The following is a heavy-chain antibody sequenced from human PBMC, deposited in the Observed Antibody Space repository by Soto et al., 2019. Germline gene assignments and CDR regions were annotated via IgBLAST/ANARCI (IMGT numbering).Heavy chain of an antibody. CDR2: IGPNPTNT. Sequence: EVQLLESGGALVQPGGSLRLSCAASGLPFSATGILWVRQPPGGGLQWVSGIGPNPTNTKYTDSVKGRFTISRDNSKSTVFLQMTNLRAEDTALYYCTTVRHCSPDACPAAEWGQGTLITVSS. V-gene: IGHV3-23*01. CDR1: GLPFSATG. CDR3: TTVRHCSPDACPAAE. J-gene: IGHJ4*02. D-gene: IGHD2-15*01.